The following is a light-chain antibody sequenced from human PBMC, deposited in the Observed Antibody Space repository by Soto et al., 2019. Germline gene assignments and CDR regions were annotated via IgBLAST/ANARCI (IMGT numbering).Light chain of an antibody. CDR1: QTVSSN. CDR3: KKYNNWPLT. Sequence: EIVMTRSPATLSVSPGERATLSCRASQTVSSNLAWYQQKPGQAPRLLIYGASTRATGLPARFSGSGSGTEFTLTISSLQSEDFAVYYCKKYNNWPLTFGQGTKV. CDR2: GAS. J-gene: IGKJ1*01. V-gene: IGKV3-15*01.